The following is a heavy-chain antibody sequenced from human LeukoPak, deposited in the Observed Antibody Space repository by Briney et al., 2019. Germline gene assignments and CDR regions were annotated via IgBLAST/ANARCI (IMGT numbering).Heavy chain of an antibody. D-gene: IGHD2-2*01. V-gene: IGHV1-2*02. J-gene: IGHJ4*02. CDR3: ARAGYCSSTSCFDC. Sequence: ASVKVSCKASGYTFTGYYMHWVRQAPGQGLEWMGWINPKSGGTNYAQKFQGRVTMTRDTSISTAYMELSRLRSDDTAVYYCARAGYCSSTSCFDCWGQGTLVTVSS. CDR2: INPKSGGT. CDR1: GYTFTGYY.